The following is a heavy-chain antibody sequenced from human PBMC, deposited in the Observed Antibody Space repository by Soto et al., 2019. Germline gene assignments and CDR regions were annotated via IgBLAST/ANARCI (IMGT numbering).Heavy chain of an antibody. J-gene: IGHJ6*02. D-gene: IGHD6-6*01. V-gene: IGHV3-23*01. CDR1: GFTFSSYA. Sequence: EVQLLESGGALVQPGGSLRLSCAASGFTFSSYAMSWVRQAPGKGLEWVSGISGSGGSTYYADSVKGRFTISRDNSKNTRHLQMNTLRAEDTAAYYCAKRPRYYYGMDVWGQGTTVTVSS. CDR3: AKRPRYYYGMDV. CDR2: ISGSGGST.